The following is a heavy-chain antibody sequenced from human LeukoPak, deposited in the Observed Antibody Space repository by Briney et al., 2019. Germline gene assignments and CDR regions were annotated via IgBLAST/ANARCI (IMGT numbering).Heavy chain of an antibody. Sequence: GASVKVSCKASGGTFSSHAISRVRQAPGQGLEWMGGIIPIFGTANYAQKFQGRVTITADESTSTAYMELSSLRSEDTAVYYCARRYDILTGYSPDAFDIWGQGTMVTVSS. D-gene: IGHD3-9*01. V-gene: IGHV1-69*13. CDR2: IIPIFGTA. CDR1: GGTFSSHA. J-gene: IGHJ3*02. CDR3: ARRYDILTGYSPDAFDI.